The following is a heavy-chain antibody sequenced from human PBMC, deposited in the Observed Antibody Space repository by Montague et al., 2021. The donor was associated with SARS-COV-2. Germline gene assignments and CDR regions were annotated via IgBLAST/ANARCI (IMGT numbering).Heavy chain of an antibody. CDR2: TYYWSKWID. CDR3: GRGYGLGPYTGYAFDI. D-gene: IGHD2-2*02. V-gene: IGHV6-1*01. J-gene: IGHJ3*02. Sequence: CAISGDSVSDVKGSWEGHTCAPSSGLELVCRTYYWSKWIDHYEVSMKXRISIKADTSKNQFSLQLDSVTPVDTAVYYCGRGYGLGPYTGYAFDIRGQGTLVTVSS. CDR1: GDSVSDVKGS.